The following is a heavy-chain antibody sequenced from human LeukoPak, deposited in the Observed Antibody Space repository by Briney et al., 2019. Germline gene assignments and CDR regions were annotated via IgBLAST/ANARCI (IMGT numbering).Heavy chain of an antibody. D-gene: IGHD2-15*01. Sequence: GGSLRPPCAASGFTFSSYAMDWVRQAPGKGLEYVSAISSNGGSTYYANSVKGRFTISRDNSKNTLYLQMGSLRAEDMAVYYCAREYCSGGSCYYYFDYWGQGTLVTVSS. J-gene: IGHJ4*02. V-gene: IGHV3-64*01. CDR3: AREYCSGGSCYYYFDY. CDR2: ISSNGGST. CDR1: GFTFSSYA.